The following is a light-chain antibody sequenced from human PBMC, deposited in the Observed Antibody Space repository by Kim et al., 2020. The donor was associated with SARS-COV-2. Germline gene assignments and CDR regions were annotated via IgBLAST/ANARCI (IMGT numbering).Light chain of an antibody. CDR3: QTWGDGGSGIGV. CDR1: SGHSSYA. Sequence: QLVLTQSPSASASLGASVKLTCTLSSGHSSYAIAWYQQQPEKGPRYLLKVINDGSHTRGDGIPDRFSGSSSGAERYLTISSLQSVDEADYYCQTWGDGGSGIGVFGGGTRLTVL. J-gene: IGLJ3*02. CDR2: VINDGSH. V-gene: IGLV4-69*01.